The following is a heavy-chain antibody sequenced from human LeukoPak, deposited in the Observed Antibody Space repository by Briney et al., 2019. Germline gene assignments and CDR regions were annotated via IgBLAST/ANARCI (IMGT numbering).Heavy chain of an antibody. D-gene: IGHD6-13*01. CDR1: GFTFSSYA. CDR3: ASPAASTNFDC. V-gene: IGHV3-11*03. Sequence: GGSLRLSCAASGFTFSSYAMSWIRQAPGKGLEWISYISSSSSYTNYADSVKGRFTISRDNAKNSLYLQMNSLRAEDTAVYYCASPAASTNFDCWGQGTLVTVSS. J-gene: IGHJ4*02. CDR2: ISSSSSYT.